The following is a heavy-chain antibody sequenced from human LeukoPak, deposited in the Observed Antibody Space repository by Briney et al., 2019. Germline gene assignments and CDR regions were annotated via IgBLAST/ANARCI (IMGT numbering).Heavy chain of an antibody. J-gene: IGHJ4*02. D-gene: IGHD5-18*01. CDR1: GASISSGRNY. CDR2: IYSSGNT. CDR3: ARHLSGTAMAHYFDH. V-gene: IGHV4-39*01. Sequence: PSETLSLTCSVSGASISSGRNYWGWIRQSPGKGLEWIASIYSSGNTQYNPSLRSRVSVSVDTSKNQVSVRLSSLTAADTGVYYCARHLSGTAMAHYFDHWGQGTVVTVSS.